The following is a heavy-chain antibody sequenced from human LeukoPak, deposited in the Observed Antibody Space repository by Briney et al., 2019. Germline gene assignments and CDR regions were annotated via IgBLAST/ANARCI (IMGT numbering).Heavy chain of an antibody. CDR1: GFTFSSYA. V-gene: IGHV3-23*01. CDR2: ISGSGGST. CDR3: AAVWQQLNYPDY. D-gene: IGHD6-13*01. Sequence: GGSLRLSCAASGFTFSSYAMSWVRQAPGKGLEWVSAISGSGGSTYYADSVKGRFTISRDNSKNTLYLQMNSLRAEDTAVYYCAAVWQQLNYPDYWGQGTLVTVSS. J-gene: IGHJ4*02.